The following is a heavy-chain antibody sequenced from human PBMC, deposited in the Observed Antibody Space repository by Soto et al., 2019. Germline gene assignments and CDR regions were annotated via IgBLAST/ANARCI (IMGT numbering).Heavy chain of an antibody. Sequence: QVQLQQWGAGLLKPSETLSLTCAVYGGSFSGYYWSWIRQPPGKGLEWIGEINHSGSTNYNPSLKSRVTISVDTSKIQCSRKLSSVTAADTAVYYCARGYCSGGSCSSFDYWGQGTLVTVSS. D-gene: IGHD2-15*01. CDR1: GGSFSGYY. J-gene: IGHJ4*02. CDR3: ARGYCSGGSCSSFDY. V-gene: IGHV4-34*01. CDR2: INHSGST.